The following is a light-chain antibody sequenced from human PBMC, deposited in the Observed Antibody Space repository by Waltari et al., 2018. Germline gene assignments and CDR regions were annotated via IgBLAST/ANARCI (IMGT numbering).Light chain of an antibody. CDR3: QQSFSALWT. J-gene: IGKJ1*01. V-gene: IGKV1-39*01. CDR1: QNIYTH. CDR2: GTS. Sequence: DIQMTQSPSSLAASVGDRITIICRASQNIYTHLNWYQQKPGKAPKLLIYGTSNLQDGVPSRFSGSGSATEFTLTISSPQPEDFASYYCQQSFSALWTFGQGTKVEIK.